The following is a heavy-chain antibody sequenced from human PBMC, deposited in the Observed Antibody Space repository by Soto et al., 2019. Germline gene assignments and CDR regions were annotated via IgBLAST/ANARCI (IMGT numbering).Heavy chain of an antibody. J-gene: IGHJ4*02. CDR2: VSPGNGNA. V-gene: IGHV1-8*01. D-gene: IGHD2-21*02. Sequence: QVQVVQSRAEVKKPGASVKVSCKTSGYTFTDYDINWVRQATGQGLEWMGWVSPGNGNAGYAPQFQGGVTMTSDTSISTVYMELSSLTSEDTAVYFCEVTTGFWGQGTMITVSS. CDR3: EVTTGF. CDR1: GYTFTDYD.